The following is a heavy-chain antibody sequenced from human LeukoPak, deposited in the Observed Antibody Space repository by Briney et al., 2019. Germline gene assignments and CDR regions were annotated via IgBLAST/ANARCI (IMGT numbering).Heavy chain of an antibody. CDR2: ISSSSSYI. V-gene: IGHV3-21*01. D-gene: IGHD3-3*01. CDR1: GFTFSSYS. CDR3: ASRLSITIFGEMDV. Sequence: GGSLRLSCAASGFTFSSYSMNWVHQATGKGLEWVSSISSSSSYIYYADSVKGRFTISRDNAKNSLYLQMNSLRAEDTAVYYCASRLSITIFGEMDVWGKGTTVTLSS. J-gene: IGHJ6*04.